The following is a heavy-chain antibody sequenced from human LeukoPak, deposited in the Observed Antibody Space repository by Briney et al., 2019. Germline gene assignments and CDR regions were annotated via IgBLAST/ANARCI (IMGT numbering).Heavy chain of an antibody. V-gene: IGHV3-33*01. CDR3: ARDPYGSGDGYFDY. Sequence: GGSLRLSCAASGFTFSDHGMHWVRQAPGKGLEWVAIIWYNGSKKYYAEAVKGRFTISRDNSKNTLYLQMSSLRAEDTAVYYCARDPYGSGDGYFDYWGQGTLVTVSS. J-gene: IGHJ4*02. CDR1: GFTFSDHG. D-gene: IGHD3-10*01. CDR2: IWYNGSKK.